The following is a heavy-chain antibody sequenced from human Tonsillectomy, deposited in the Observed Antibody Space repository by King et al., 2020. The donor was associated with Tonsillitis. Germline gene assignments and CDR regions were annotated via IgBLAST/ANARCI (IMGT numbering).Heavy chain of an antibody. D-gene: IGHD5-18*01. V-gene: IGHV3-9*01. CDR3: VKDNGWRGVYSYVYGGMDV. J-gene: IGHJ6*02. CDR2: ISWNSVSI. CDR1: GFSFDDHA. Sequence: VQLVESGGGLVQPGRSLRLSCAASGFSFDDHAMHWVRQAPGKGLEWVSGISWNSVSIYYADSVKGRFTMSRDNAQNSLSLQMNSLRPEDTALFYCVKDNGWRGVYSYVYGGMDVWGQGTTVTVSS.